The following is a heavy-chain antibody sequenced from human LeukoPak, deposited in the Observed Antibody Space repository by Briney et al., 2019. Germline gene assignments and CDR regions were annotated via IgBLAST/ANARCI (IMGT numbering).Heavy chain of an antibody. Sequence: SETLSLTCAVYGGSFSGYYWSWIRQPPGKGLEWIGEINHSGSTNYNPPLKSRVTISVDTSKSQFSLKPSSVTAADTAVYYCARGRRYCSSTSCYHPYYYMDVWGKGTTVTVSS. CDR3: ARGRRYCSSTSCYHPYYYMDV. V-gene: IGHV4-34*01. J-gene: IGHJ6*03. CDR1: GGSFSGYY. D-gene: IGHD2-2*01. CDR2: INHSGST.